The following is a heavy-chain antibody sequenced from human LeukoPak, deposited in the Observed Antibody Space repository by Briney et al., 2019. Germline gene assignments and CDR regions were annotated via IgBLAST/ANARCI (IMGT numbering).Heavy chain of an antibody. D-gene: IGHD6-13*01. Sequence: PSETLSLTCTVSGGSISSYYWSWIRQPPGKGLEWIGYIYSSGSTNYNPSLKSRVTISVDSSKNQSSLNLTSVTAADTAVYYCARHGGYSTTFDYWGQGTLVAVSS. CDR2: IYSSGST. CDR1: GGSISSYY. CDR3: ARHGGYSTTFDY. V-gene: IGHV4-4*09. J-gene: IGHJ4*02.